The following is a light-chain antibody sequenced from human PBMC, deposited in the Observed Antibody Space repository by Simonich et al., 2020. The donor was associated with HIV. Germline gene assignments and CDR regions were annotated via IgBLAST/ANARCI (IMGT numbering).Light chain of an antibody. CDR1: SSDVGGFNY. CDR2: EVT. J-gene: IGLJ3*02. V-gene: IGLV2-8*01. CDR3: SSYVGTNEV. Sequence: QSALTQPPSPSGSPGQSVTISCTGTSSDVGGFNYVSWYQHHPGKAPKLMIYEVTKRPSGVPDRFSGSKSGNTASRTVSGLQAEDEADYYCSSYVGTNEVFGGGTKLTVL.